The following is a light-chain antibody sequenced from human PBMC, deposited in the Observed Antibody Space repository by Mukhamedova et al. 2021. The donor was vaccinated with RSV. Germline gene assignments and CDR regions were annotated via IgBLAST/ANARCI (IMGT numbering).Light chain of an antibody. J-gene: IGLJ2*01. CDR3: SSYTSSSTYVV. V-gene: IGLV2-18*02. Sequence: SGVPDRFSGSKSGNTASLTISGLQAEDEADYYCSSYTSSSTYVVFGGGTKLTVL.